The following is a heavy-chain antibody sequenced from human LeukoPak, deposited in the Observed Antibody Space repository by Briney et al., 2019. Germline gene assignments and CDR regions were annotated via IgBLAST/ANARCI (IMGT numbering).Heavy chain of an antibody. CDR1: GGSISSYY. V-gene: IGHV4-59*01. D-gene: IGHD3-10*01. CDR3: AREGGDIDNWFDP. Sequence: SETLSLTCTVSGGSISSYYWSWIRQPPGKGLEWIGEINHSGSTNYNPSLKSRVTISVDTSKNQFSLKLSSVTAADTAVYYCAREGGDIDNWFDPWGQGTLVTVSS. J-gene: IGHJ5*02. CDR2: INHSGST.